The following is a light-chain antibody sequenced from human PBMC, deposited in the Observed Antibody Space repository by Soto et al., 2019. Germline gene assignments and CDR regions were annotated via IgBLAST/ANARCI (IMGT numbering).Light chain of an antibody. CDR3: SSYTSSSTPYV. Sequence: QSVLTQPASVSGSPGQSITISCTGTSSDVGGYNYVSWYQQYPGKAPKLMIYEVTTRPSGVSDRFSGSKSGNTASLTISGLQAEDEADYYCSSYTSSSTPYVFGSGTQLTVL. CDR1: SSDVGGYNY. CDR2: EVT. J-gene: IGLJ1*01. V-gene: IGLV2-14*01.